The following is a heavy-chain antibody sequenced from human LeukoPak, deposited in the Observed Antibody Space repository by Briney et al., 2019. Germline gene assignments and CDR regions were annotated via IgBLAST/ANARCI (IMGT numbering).Heavy chain of an antibody. CDR3: ARHGFRGDGYNWAANWFDP. J-gene: IGHJ5*02. Sequence: SETLSFTCTVSGYSISSGYYWGWIRQPPGKGLEWIGSIYHSGSTNYNPSLKSRVTISVDTSKNQFSLKLSSVTAADTAVYYCARHGFRGDGYNWAANWFDPWGQGTLVTVSS. CDR1: GYSISSGYY. V-gene: IGHV4-38-2*02. CDR2: IYHSGST. D-gene: IGHD5-24*01.